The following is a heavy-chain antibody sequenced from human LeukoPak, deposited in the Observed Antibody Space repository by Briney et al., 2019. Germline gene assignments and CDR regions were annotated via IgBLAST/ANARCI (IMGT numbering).Heavy chain of an antibody. Sequence: ASVKVSCKASGDTFSNLAIAWVRQAPGQGLEWMGRIMPIPDIVKYAQKFQGRVTLTADTSTSTAYLDLSSLRSDDTAVYYCARDYGWYDLSGQGTLVTVSS. CDR2: IMPIPDIV. J-gene: IGHJ5*02. V-gene: IGHV1-69*04. CDR1: GDTFSNLA. CDR3: ARDYGWYDL. D-gene: IGHD3-10*01.